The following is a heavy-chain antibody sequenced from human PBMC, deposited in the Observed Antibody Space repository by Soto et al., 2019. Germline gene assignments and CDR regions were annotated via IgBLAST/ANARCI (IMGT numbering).Heavy chain of an antibody. J-gene: IGHJ4*02. CDR1: GFTFSSYA. V-gene: IGHV3-23*01. Sequence: EVQLLESGGDLVQPGGSLRLSCAASGFTFSSYAMTWVRQVPGMGLDWVSSISGSGAHTYYTDSVKGRFIISRDNSKNTLYLQMNSLRAEDTAIYYCAIVSNSENYGDYWGRGTLVTVSS. CDR3: AIVSNSENYGDY. CDR2: ISGSGAHT. D-gene: IGHD1-26*01.